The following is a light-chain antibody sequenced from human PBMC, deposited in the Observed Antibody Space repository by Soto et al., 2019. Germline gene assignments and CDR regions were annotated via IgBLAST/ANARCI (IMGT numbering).Light chain of an antibody. CDR1: QSVSTR. V-gene: IGKV1-5*02. Sequence: DIQMTQSPSSLSASVGDRVTIICRASQSVSTRLAWYQQKPGKAPKVLIYDASSWAGGVPSRFTGSGSGTEFTLTSHSLQPDDFATYYCQQYSVYWTFGQGTKVEIK. CDR3: QQYSVYWT. CDR2: DAS. J-gene: IGKJ1*01.